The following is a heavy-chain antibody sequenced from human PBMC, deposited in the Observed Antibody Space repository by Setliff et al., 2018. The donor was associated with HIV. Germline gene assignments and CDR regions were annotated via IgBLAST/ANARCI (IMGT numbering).Heavy chain of an antibody. CDR2: IYYSGSP. Sequence: SETLSLTCTVSGGSISSSSYYWGWVRQPPGKGPEWLVSIYYSGSPSYNPSLKSRVTISVDTSKNQFSLKLSSVTAADTAVYYCARDPNTGWYYLDFWGPGALVTVSS. CDR3: ARDPNTGWYYLDF. D-gene: IGHD6-19*01. V-gene: IGHV4-39*07. CDR1: GGSISSSSYY. J-gene: IGHJ4*02.